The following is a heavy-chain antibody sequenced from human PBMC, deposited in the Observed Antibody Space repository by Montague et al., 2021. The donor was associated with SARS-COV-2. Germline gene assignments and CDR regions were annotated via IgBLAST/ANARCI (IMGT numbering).Heavy chain of an antibody. CDR1: GGSISSGGYY. D-gene: IGHD6-19*01. V-gene: IGHV4-39*01. CDR2: IYYSGST. J-gene: IGHJ4*02. CDR3: ATTGGPTTVAGPFDY. Sequence: SETLPLTCTVSGGSISSGGYYWDWIRQPPGMGLEWIGTIYYSGSTDYNPSLKSRVTISVDTSRNQFSLKVSSVTAADTAVYYCATTGGPTTVAGPFDYWGQGTPVTVSS.